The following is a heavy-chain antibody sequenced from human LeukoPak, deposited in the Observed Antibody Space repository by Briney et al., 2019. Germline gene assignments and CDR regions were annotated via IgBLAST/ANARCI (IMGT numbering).Heavy chain of an antibody. D-gene: IGHD6-13*01. CDR3: ARCIAAAGTVDSNYMDV. V-gene: IGHV4-59*01. CDR1: GGSISSYY. Sequence: SETLSLTCTVSGGSISSYYWSWMRQPPGKGLEWIGYIYYSGSTNYNPSLKSRVTISVDTSKNQFSLKLSSVTAADTAVYYCARCIAAAGTVDSNYMDVWGKGTTVTVSS. CDR2: IYYSGST. J-gene: IGHJ6*03.